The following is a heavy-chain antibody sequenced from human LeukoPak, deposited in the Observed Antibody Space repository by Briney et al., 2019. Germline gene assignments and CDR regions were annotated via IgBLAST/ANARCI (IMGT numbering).Heavy chain of an antibody. V-gene: IGHV3-7*01. CDR1: GFTFNNHW. Sequence: PGGSLRLSCAASGFTFNNHWMTWVRQAPGKGLEWVANIKQDGSEKKYVDSVKGRFTISRDSAESSLYLQMNSLRVEDTAVYYRVREGYYNMDVWGKGTTVTVSS. CDR2: IKQDGSEK. CDR3: VREGYYNMDV. J-gene: IGHJ6*03.